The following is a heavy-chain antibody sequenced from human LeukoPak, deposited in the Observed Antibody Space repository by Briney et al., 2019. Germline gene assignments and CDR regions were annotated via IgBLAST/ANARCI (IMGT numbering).Heavy chain of an antibody. V-gene: IGHV1-3*01. J-gene: IGHJ4*02. CDR3: ARLSAYDSSGYPDY. D-gene: IGHD3-22*01. CDR2: INAGNGNT. Sequence: ASAKVSCKASGYTFTSYAIHWVRQAPGQRLEWMGWINAGNGNTKYSQKFQGRVTITRDTSASTAYMELRSLRSDDTAVYYCARLSAYDSSGYPDYWGQGTLVTVSS. CDR1: GYTFTSYA.